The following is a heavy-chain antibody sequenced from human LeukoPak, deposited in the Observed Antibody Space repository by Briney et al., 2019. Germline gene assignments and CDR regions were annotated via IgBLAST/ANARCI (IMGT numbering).Heavy chain of an antibody. J-gene: IGHJ4*02. CDR1: GGSVSSYY. CDR3: ARILWFGQFYFDF. Sequence: SETLSLTCTVSGGSVSSYYWSWIRQPPGKGLEWIGYKYNSGSTNYNPSLKSRVTISVDTSKNQFSLKLSSVTAADTAVYYCARILWFGQFYFDFWGPGTLVTVSS. V-gene: IGHV4-59*02. D-gene: IGHD3-10*01. CDR2: KYNSGST.